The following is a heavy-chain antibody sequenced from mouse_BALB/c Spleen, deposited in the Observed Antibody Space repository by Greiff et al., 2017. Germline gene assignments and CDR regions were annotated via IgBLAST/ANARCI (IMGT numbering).Heavy chain of an antibody. CDR3: ARYEDYYGSSYKGYWYFDV. D-gene: IGHD1-1*01. CDR2: ISYSGST. V-gene: IGHV3-8*02. CDR1: GDSITSGY. J-gene: IGHJ1*01. Sequence: EVQRVESGPSLVKPSQTLSLTCSVTGDSITSGYWNWIRKFPGNKLEYMGYISYSGSTYYNPSLKSRISITRDTSKNQYYLQLNSVTTEDTATYYCARYEDYYGSSYKGYWYFDVWGAGTTVTVSS.